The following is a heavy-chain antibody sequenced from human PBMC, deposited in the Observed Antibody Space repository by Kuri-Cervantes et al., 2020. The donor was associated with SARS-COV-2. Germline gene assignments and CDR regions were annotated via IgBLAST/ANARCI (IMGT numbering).Heavy chain of an antibody. CDR3: ARLWPYYGDYLTFDY. CDR2: VNHNGGA. J-gene: IGHJ4*02. CDR1: GGSLSGSY. D-gene: IGHD4-17*01. V-gene: IGHV4-34*01. Sequence: SETLSLTCAVYGGSLSGSYWSWIRQSPGKRLEWIGEVNHNGGANYNPSLKSRVTISVDTSKNHFSLKLTSVTAADTAVYYCARLWPYYGDYLTFDYWGQGALVTVSS.